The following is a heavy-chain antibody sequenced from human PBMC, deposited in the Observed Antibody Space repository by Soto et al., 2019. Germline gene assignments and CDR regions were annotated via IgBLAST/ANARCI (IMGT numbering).Heavy chain of an antibody. V-gene: IGHV3-23*01. CDR2: LSGGGGST. J-gene: IGHJ4*02. Sequence: GVFLRLSCAAAGFTFVNYGMNWVRQAPGMGLEWVSGLSGGGGSTYYADSVKGRFTISRDNSKNTLYLQMNSLRAEDTAVYYCAKDLSPCVHSLFACRVQGILVPVSP. CDR1: GFTFVNYG. CDR3: AKDLSPCVHSLFAC. D-gene: IGHD2-15*01.